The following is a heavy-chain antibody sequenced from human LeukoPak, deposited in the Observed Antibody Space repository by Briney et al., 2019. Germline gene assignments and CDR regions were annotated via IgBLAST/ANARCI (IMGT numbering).Heavy chain of an antibody. J-gene: IGHJ4*02. CDR3: AREGDYYDSSGYRRRDLDY. Sequence: SETLSLTCTVSGGSISSSSYYWGWIRQPPGKGLEWIGSIYYSGSTYYNPSLKSRVTISVDTSKNQFSLKLSSVTAADTAVYYCAREGDYYDSSGYRRRDLDYWGQGTLVTVSS. CDR1: GGSISSSSYY. V-gene: IGHV4-39*07. CDR2: IYYSGST. D-gene: IGHD3-22*01.